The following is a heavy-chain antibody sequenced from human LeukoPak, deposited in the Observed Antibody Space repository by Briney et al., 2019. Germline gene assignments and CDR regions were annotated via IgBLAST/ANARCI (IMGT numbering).Heavy chain of an antibody. CDR1: GYTFTGYY. CDR2: INPKSGGT. V-gene: IGHV1-2*02. J-gene: IGHJ4*02. Sequence: ASVKVSCKASGYTFTGYYMHWVRQAPGQGLEWMGWINPKSGGTNYAQKFQGRVTMTRDTSISTAYMELSRLRSDDTAVYYCARSGRTVHYDFWSGYREFDYWGQGTLVTVSS. D-gene: IGHD3-3*01. CDR3: ARSGRTVHYDFWSGYREFDY.